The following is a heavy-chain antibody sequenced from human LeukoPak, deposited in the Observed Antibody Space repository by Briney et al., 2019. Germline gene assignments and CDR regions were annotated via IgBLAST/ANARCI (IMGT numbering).Heavy chain of an antibody. V-gene: IGHV3-30-3*01. CDR1: GFTFSSYA. CDR2: ISYDGSNK. Sequence: GGSLRLSCGASGFTFSSYAMHWVRQAPGKGLEWVAVISYDGSNKYYADSVKGRFTISRDNSKNTLYLQMNSLRAEDTAVYYCARGPEVLRYFDWLIYWGQGTLVTVSS. CDR3: ARGPEVLRYFDWLIY. J-gene: IGHJ4*02. D-gene: IGHD3-9*01.